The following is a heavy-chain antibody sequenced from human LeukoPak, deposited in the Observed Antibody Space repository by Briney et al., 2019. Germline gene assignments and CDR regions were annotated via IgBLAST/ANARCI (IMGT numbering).Heavy chain of an antibody. J-gene: IGHJ6*03. D-gene: IGHD3-9*01. CDR3: ARDGDPRYDILTGYYPFYYYYYMDV. CDR2: ISYDGSNK. Sequence: GRSLRLSCAASGFTFSSYAMHWVRQAPGKGLEWVAVISYDGSNKYYADSVKGRFTISRDNAKNSLYLQMNSLRAEDTAVYYCARDGDPRYDILTGYYPFYYYYYMDVWGKGTTVTVSS. V-gene: IGHV3-30*04. CDR1: GFTFSSYA.